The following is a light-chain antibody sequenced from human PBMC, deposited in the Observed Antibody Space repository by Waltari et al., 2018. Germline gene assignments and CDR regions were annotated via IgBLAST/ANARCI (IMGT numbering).Light chain of an antibody. Sequence: DIVMTQSPDSLAVSLGERATINCKSSQSVLYSGNNKNYLGWNQKTPGQPPKLLIYWASTRESGVPDRFSGSGSGTDFTLTISSLQAEDVAVYYCQQYYSPPYTFGQGTKLEIK. V-gene: IGKV4-1*01. CDR3: QQYYSPPYT. CDR1: QSVLYSGNNKNY. CDR2: WAS. J-gene: IGKJ2*01.